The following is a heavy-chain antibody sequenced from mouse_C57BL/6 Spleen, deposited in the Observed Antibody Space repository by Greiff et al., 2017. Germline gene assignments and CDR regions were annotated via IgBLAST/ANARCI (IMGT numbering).Heavy chain of an antibody. CDR3: TTANWDWYFDV. V-gene: IGHV14-1*01. Sequence: EVQLQQSGAELVRPGASVKLSCTASGFNIKDDYMHWVKQRPEQGLEWIGRIDPEDGDTEYAPKFQGKATMTADTSSNPAYLHLSSLTSEDTAVYYRTTANWDWYFDVWGTGTTVTVSS. CDR1: GFNIKDDY. J-gene: IGHJ1*03. D-gene: IGHD4-1*01. CDR2: IDPEDGDT.